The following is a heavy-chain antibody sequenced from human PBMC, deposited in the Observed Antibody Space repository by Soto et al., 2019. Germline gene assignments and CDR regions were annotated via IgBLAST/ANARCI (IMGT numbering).Heavy chain of an antibody. Sequence: EGSLRLSCTASGFTFSSYGMHWVRQAPGKVLEWVAVIWYDGSNKYYADSVKGRFTISRDNSKNTLYLQMNSLRAEDTAVYYCARDPHSCSLYCGSGCSPGYWGQGSLDIGSS. D-gene: IGHD2-21*02. CDR2: IWYDGSNK. CDR1: GFTFSSYG. CDR3: ARDPHSCSLYCGSGCSPGY. V-gene: IGHV3-33*01. J-gene: IGHJ4*02.